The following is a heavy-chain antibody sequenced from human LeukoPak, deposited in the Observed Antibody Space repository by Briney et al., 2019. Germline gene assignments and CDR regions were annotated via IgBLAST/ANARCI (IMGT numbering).Heavy chain of an antibody. V-gene: IGHV4-30-2*01. CDR3: ARATSYDLWSAYYHHMDV. Sequence: SQTLSLTRTVSGGSISSGGYYWSWIRQPPGKGLEWIGYIYHSGSTYYNPSLKSRVTISVDTSKNQFSLKLSSVTAADTAVYYCARATSYDLWSAYYHHMDVWGKGTTVTVSS. J-gene: IGHJ6*04. D-gene: IGHD3-3*01. CDR2: IYHSGST. CDR1: GGSISSGGYY.